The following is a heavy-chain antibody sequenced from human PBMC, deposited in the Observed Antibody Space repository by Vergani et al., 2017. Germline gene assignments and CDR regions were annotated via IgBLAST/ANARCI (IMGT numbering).Heavy chain of an antibody. D-gene: IGHD2-21*02. CDR2: IIPVLGKT. CDR1: GATFRSNT. Sequence: QVQLVQSGAEVKKPGSSVKVSCKASGATFRSNTISWVRQVPGQGPEWMGRIIPVLGKTKYAQDFQGRLTITADTSTSTAYMELTSLRSQDTAVYYCARDPRGYGGDPEDYYYGMDVWVQGTTVTVSS. J-gene: IGHJ6*02. V-gene: IGHV1-69*08. CDR3: ARDPRGYGGDPEDYYYGMDV.